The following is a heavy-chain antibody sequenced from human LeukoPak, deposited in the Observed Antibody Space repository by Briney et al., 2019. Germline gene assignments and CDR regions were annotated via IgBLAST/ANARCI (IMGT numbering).Heavy chain of an antibody. Sequence: SETLSLTCAVSGGSISSSNWWSWVRQPPGKGLEWIGEIYHSGSTNYNPSLKSRVTISVDTSKNQFSLKLSSVTAADTAVYYCAFGPFGEAGDYWGQGTLVTVSS. CDR3: AFGPFGEAGDY. CDR1: GGSISSSNW. D-gene: IGHD3-10*01. V-gene: IGHV4-4*02. CDR2: IYHSGST. J-gene: IGHJ4*02.